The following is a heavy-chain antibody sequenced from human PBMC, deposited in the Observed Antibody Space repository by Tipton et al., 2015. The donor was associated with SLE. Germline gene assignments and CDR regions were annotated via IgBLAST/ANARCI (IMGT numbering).Heavy chain of an antibody. Sequence: TLSLTCAVYGGSFSGYYWSWIRQPPGKGLEWIGEINHSGSTNYNPSLKSRVTISVDRSKNQFSLKLSSVTAADTAVYYCARDYVRPESLGEAFDIWGQGTMVTVSS. V-gene: IGHV4-34*01. D-gene: IGHD1-14*01. CDR3: ARDYVRPESLGEAFDI. CDR2: INHSGST. CDR1: GGSFSGYY. J-gene: IGHJ3*02.